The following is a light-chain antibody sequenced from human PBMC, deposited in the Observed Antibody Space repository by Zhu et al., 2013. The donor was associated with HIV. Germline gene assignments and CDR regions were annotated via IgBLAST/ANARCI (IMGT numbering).Light chain of an antibody. J-gene: IGKJ4*01. CDR2: KVS. CDR1: QSLLYSDGKIY. CDR3: MQNTHWPVT. V-gene: IGKV2-30*01. Sequence: DVVLTQSPLSLPVTLGQPAYISCRSSQSLLYSDGKIYLNWFHQRPGQSPRRLIYKVSNRDSGVPGRFSGSGSDTDFTLKISWVEAEDVGLYYCMQNTHWPVTFGEGTEGGDQT.